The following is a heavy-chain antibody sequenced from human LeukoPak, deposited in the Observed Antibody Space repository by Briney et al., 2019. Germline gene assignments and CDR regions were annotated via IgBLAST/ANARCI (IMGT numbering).Heavy chain of an antibody. J-gene: IGHJ3*02. V-gene: IGHV4-31*03. CDR2: IYYSGST. Sequence: SQTLSLTCTVSGGSISSGGYYWSWIRQHPGKGLEWIGYIYYSGSTYYNPSLKSRVTISVDTSKNQFSLKLSSVTAADTAVYYCAARGYYDILTGYYFAFDIWDQGTMVTVSS. CDR3: AARGYYDILTGYYFAFDI. CDR1: GGSISSGGYY. D-gene: IGHD3-9*01.